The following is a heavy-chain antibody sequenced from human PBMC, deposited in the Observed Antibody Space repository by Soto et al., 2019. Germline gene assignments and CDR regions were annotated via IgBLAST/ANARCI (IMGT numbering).Heavy chain of an antibody. CDR3: AKGGLGDYYYNAMDV. J-gene: IGHJ6*02. CDR2: ISGSGGRT. Sequence: VQLLQSGGRSVKPGGSLRLSCEAAGLTFSTFAMNWVRQAPGKGLEWVAGISGSGGRTYYSDSVKGSFTIFRDNSKNKLYLQMASRRLEDTAVYSGAKGGLGDYYYNAMDVWGQGTTVTVSS. CDR1: GLTFSTFA. V-gene: IGHV3-23*01. D-gene: IGHD3-16*01.